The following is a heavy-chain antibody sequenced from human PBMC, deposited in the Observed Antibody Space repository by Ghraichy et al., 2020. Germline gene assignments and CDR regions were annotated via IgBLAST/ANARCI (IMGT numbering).Heavy chain of an antibody. CDR3: ARVSPYYYDSSGYYYVDN. CDR2: ISAYNGNT. D-gene: IGHD3-22*01. J-gene: IGHJ4*02. Sequence: ASVKVSCKASGYTFTSYGISWVRQAPGQGLEWMGWISAYNGNTNYAQKLQGRVTMTTDTSTSTAYMELRSLRSDDTAVYYCARVSPYYYDSSGYYYVDNWGQGTLVTVSS. V-gene: IGHV1-18*04. CDR1: GYTFTSYG.